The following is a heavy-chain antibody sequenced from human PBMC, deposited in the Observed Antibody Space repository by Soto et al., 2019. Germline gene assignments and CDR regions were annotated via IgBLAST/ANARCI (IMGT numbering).Heavy chain of an antibody. V-gene: IGHV1-2*02. D-gene: IGHD1-26*01. CDR3: ARDMILVEWVEAFGI. Sequence: RWRSKAPGQGLEWMGWINPNSGGTSYAQKFQGRVTMTRDTSISTAYMELSRLRSDDTAVYYCARDMILVEWVEAFGIWGQRIMVTV. CDR2: INPNSGGT. J-gene: IGHJ3*02.